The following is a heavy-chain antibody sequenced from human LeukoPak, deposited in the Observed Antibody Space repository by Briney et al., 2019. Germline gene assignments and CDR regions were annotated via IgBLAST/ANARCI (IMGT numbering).Heavy chain of an antibody. V-gene: IGHV3-74*01. D-gene: IGHD3-10*01. J-gene: IGHJ4*02. CDR3: ARVGPYGSGSYHVDY. CDR1: GFTFSSYW. Sequence: PGGSLRLSCAASGFTFSSYWMHWVRQTPGRGLVRGSCMDIDGSSTSYADSVKGRFTISRDNAKNTLYLQMNSLRVEDTAVYYCARVGPYGSGSYHVDYWGQGTLVTVSS. CDR2: MDIDGSST.